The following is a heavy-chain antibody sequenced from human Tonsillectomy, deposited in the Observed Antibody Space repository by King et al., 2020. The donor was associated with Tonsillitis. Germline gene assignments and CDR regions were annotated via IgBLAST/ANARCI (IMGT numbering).Heavy chain of an antibody. CDR3: ARLLSSSWYFFGY. V-gene: IGHV3-66*01. CDR1: GFTVSGNY. CDR2: IYSGGST. J-gene: IGHJ4*02. D-gene: IGHD6-13*01. Sequence: VQLVESGGGLVQPGGSLRLSCAASGFTVSGNYMSWVRQAPGKGLEWGSVIYSGGSTYYADSVKGRFTISRDNSKNTLYLQMNSLRAADTAVYYCARLLSSSWYFFGYWGQGTLVTVSS.